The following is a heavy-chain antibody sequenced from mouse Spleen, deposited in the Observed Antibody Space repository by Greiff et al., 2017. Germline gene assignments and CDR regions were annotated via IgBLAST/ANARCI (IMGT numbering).Heavy chain of an antibody. J-gene: IGHJ3*01. CDR3: TREVPVFAY. CDR1: GYTFTDYE. V-gene: IGHV1-15*01. Sequence: QVQLQQPGAELVKPGASVKMSCKASGYTFTDYEMHWVKQTPVHGLEWIGAIDPETGGTAYNQKFKGKAILTADKSSSTAYMELRSLTSEDSAVYYCTREVPVFAYWGQGTLVTVSA. CDR2: IDPETGGT.